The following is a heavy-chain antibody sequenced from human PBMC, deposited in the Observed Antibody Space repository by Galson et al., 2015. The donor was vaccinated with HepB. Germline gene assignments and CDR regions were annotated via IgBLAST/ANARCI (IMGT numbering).Heavy chain of an antibody. CDR1: GFTFSLYS. CDR2: ISYSSSTI. D-gene: IGHD6-13*01. J-gene: IGHJ4*02. Sequence: SLILSCSASGFTFSLYSMYWVRQAPGKGLEWVSCISYSSSTIYYADSVKGRFTISRDNAKNSLYLQMNSLRDEDTAVYYCARDSNSWYDYWGQGTLVTVAS. V-gene: IGHV3-48*02. CDR3: ARDSNSWYDY.